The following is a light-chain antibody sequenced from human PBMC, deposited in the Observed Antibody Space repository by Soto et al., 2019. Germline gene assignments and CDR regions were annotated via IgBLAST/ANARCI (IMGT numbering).Light chain of an antibody. CDR1: QSVSSNY. Sequence: EIVLTQSPGTLSLSPGERATLSCSASQSVSSNYLAWYHQRPGQAPSLLIYGASHRATGIPDRFSGSGSGTDLTLTISRLEPEDFAVYYCQQYGSSPVTFGGGTKVDIK. CDR3: QQYGSSPVT. CDR2: GAS. J-gene: IGKJ4*01. V-gene: IGKV3-20*01.